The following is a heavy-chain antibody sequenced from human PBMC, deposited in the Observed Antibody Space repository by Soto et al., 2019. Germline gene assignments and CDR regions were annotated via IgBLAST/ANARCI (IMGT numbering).Heavy chain of an antibody. CDR2: ISFDGSNK. CDR1: GFTFSSYA. CDR3: GRDRRFGNGYNLGFDY. V-gene: IGHV3-30-3*01. D-gene: IGHD5-12*01. Sequence: QVQLVESGGGVVQPGRSLRLSCAASGFTFSSYAMHWVRQAPGKGLEWVAVISFDGSNKYYADSVKDRFTVSRDNSKNTLDGQMKSLRAEDTAVYYCGRDRRFGNGYNLGFDYWGQGTLVTVSS. J-gene: IGHJ4*02.